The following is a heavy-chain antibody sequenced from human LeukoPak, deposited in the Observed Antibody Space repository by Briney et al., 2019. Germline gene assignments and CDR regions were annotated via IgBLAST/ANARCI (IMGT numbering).Heavy chain of an antibody. Sequence: PGGSLRLSCAASGFTFSSYAMHWVRQAPGKGLEWVAVISYDGSNKYYADSVKGRFTISRDNSKNTLYLQMNSLRAEDTAVYYCARVGVVRGVTNAFDIWGQGTMVTVSS. V-gene: IGHV3-30*04. CDR3: ARVGVVRGVTNAFDI. CDR2: ISYDGSNK. J-gene: IGHJ3*02. D-gene: IGHD3-10*01. CDR1: GFTFSSYA.